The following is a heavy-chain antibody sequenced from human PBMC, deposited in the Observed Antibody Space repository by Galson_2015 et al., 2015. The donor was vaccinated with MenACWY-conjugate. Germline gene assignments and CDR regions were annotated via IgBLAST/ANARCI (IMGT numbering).Heavy chain of an antibody. V-gene: IGHV3-15*01. CDR2: IKSKTHSGTP. CDR1: GFTFSNAW. Sequence: SLRLSCAASGFTFSNAWMTWVRQAPGKGLEWVGRIKSKTHSGTPDYAAPVNGRFTISRDDSRNTVYLEMNGLKAEDTGLYYCTTAYFGQYFLDSWGQGTPVPVSS. J-gene: IGHJ4*02. CDR3: TTAYFGQYFLDS. D-gene: IGHD2/OR15-2a*01.